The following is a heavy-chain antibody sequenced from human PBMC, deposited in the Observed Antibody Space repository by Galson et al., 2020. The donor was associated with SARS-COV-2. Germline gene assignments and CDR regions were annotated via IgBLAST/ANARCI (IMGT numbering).Heavy chain of an antibody. J-gene: IGHJ4*02. CDR1: GFTFSSYA. CDR2: LDTSSTYI. Sequence: GESLKISCAASGFTFSSYAMHWVRQAPGKGLEWVASLDTSSTYIYHADSLKGRFIISRDNAENSLYLQMNSLRAEDTAVYYCARSPPASTSGTSIYFDYWGQGTQVTVSS. D-gene: IGHD3-10*01. CDR3: ARSPPASTSGTSIYFDY. V-gene: IGHV3-21*01.